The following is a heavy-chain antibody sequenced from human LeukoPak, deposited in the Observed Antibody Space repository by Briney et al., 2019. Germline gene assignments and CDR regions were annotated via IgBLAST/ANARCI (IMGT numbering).Heavy chain of an antibody. CDR3: ARVMAPITIFGVVITGMDV. D-gene: IGHD3-3*01. CDR1: GFTFSSYS. V-gene: IGHV3-48*01. CDR2: ISSSSSTI. J-gene: IGHJ6*02. Sequence: GGSLRLSCAASGFTFSSYSMNWVRQAPGKGLEWVSYISSSSSTIYYADSVKGRFTNSRDNAKNSLYLQMNSLRAEDTAVYYCARVMAPITIFGVVITGMDVWGQGTTVTVSS.